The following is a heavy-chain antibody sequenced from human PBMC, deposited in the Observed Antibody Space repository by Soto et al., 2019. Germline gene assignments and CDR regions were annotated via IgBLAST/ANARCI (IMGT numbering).Heavy chain of an antibody. D-gene: IGHD2-2*01. CDR3: AHITTPCYCSSTSCYPPNWFDP. CDR1: GFSLSTSGVG. CDR2: IYWDDDK. V-gene: IGHV2-5*02. Sequence: SGPTLVNPTQTLTLTCTFSGFSLSTSGVGVGRIRQPPGKALEWLALIYWDDDKRYSPSLKSRLTITKDTSKNQVVLTMTNMYPVDTATYYCAHITTPCYCSSTSCYPPNWFDPWGQGILVSVSS. J-gene: IGHJ5*02.